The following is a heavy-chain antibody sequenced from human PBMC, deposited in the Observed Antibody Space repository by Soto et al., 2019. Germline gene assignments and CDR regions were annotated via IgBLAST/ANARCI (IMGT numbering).Heavy chain of an antibody. J-gene: IGHJ2*01. CDR1: GYSFTSYW. V-gene: IGHV5-51*01. D-gene: IGHD1-20*01. Sequence: GESLKISCKGSGYSFTSYWIGWVRQMPGKGLEWMGIIYPGDSDTRYSPSFQDQVTISADKSISTAYLQWSSLKASDTAMYYCARRAKYNWNDWYFDLWGRGTLVTVSS. CDR3: ARRAKYNWNDWYFDL. CDR2: IYPGDSDT.